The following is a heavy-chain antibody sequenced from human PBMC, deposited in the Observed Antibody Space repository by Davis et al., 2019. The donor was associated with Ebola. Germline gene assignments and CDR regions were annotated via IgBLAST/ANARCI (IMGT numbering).Heavy chain of an antibody. CDR2: IIPIFGTA. J-gene: IGHJ5*02. Sequence: AASVKVSCKASGGTFSSYAISWVRQAPGQGLEWMGGIIPIFGTANYAQKFQGRVTITADESTSTAYMELRSLRSDDTAVYYCARGITMVRALDWFDPWGQGTLVTVSS. D-gene: IGHD3-10*01. V-gene: IGHV1-69*13. CDR3: ARGITMVRALDWFDP. CDR1: GGTFSSYA.